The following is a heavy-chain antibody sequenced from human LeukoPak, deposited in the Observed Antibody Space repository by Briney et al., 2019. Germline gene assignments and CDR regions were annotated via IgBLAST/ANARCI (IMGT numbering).Heavy chain of an antibody. CDR2: IGGGGRT. CDR1: GFTFSTYA. CDR3: ARGQNWFDP. J-gene: IGHJ5*02. V-gene: IGHV3-23*01. Sequence: GGSLKLSCAASGFTFSTYAMIWVRQAPGKGLEWVSTIGGGGRTYYADSVKGRFTISRDNSKKTLYLQMNSLRAEDTAVYYCARGQNWFDPWGQGTLVTVSS.